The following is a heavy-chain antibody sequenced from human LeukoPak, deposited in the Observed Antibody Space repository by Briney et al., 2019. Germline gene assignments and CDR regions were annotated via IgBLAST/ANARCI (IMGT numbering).Heavy chain of an antibody. D-gene: IGHD3-9*01. CDR1: GFTFSSYE. Sequence: GGSLRLSCAASGFTFSSYEMNWVRQAPGKGLEWVSYISSSGSTIYYADSVKGRFTISRDNAKNSLYLQMNSLRAEDTAVYYCVRDYENLTGSKTRFHYWGQRTLVTVSS. J-gene: IGHJ4*02. V-gene: IGHV3-48*03. CDR3: VRDYENLTGSKTRFHY. CDR2: ISSSGSTI.